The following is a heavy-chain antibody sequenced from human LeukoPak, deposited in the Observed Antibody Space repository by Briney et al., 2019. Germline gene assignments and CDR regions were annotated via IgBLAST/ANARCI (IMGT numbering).Heavy chain of an antibody. J-gene: IGHJ6*03. CDR1: GFTFSSYA. V-gene: IGHV3-21*01. D-gene: IGHD6-19*01. Sequence: GGSLRLSCAASGFTFSSYAMSWVRQAPGKGLEWVSSISSSSSYIYYADSVKGRFTISRGNAKNSLYLQMNSLRAEDTAVYYCASTQQWPHYYMDVWGKGTTVTISS. CDR3: ASTQQWPHYYMDV. CDR2: ISSSSSYI.